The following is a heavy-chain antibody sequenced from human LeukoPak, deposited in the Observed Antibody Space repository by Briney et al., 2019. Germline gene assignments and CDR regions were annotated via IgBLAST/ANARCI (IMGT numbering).Heavy chain of an antibody. J-gene: IGHJ3*02. CDR3: ARATSSSWYSNAFDI. Sequence: SETLSLTCTVSGGSISSYYWSWIRQPAGKGLEWIGRIYTSGSTNYNPSLKSRVTMSVDTSKNQFSLKLSSVTAADTAVYYCARATSSSWYSNAFDIWGQGTMVTVSS. D-gene: IGHD6-13*01. V-gene: IGHV4-4*07. CDR1: GGSISSYY. CDR2: IYTSGST.